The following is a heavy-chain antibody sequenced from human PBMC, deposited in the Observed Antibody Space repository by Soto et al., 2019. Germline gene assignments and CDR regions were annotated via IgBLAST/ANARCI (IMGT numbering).Heavy chain of an antibody. CDR3: VRGERIAAPQLDY. CDR1: GGPIKSSDYH. D-gene: IGHD6-6*01. V-gene: IGHV4-30-4*01. CDR2: IHNSGTS. J-gene: IGHJ4*02. Sequence: SETLSLTCTVSGGPIKSSDYHWSWTRQSPAKGLEWIGYIHNSGTSFYNPSLRGRVTVTLDTSRSQFSLTLASVTAADTAVYYGVRGERIAAPQLDYWGQGIPVTVSS.